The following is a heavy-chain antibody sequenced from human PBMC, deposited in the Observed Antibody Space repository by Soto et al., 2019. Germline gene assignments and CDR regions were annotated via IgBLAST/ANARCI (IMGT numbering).Heavy chain of an antibody. CDR2: IYPGDSDT. D-gene: IGHD3-22*01. CDR1: GYKPSTWHNFTSYW. CDR3: ASGLYYDSSDYFGAFDI. J-gene: IGHJ3*02. Sequence: PGESLKISCKGSGYKPSTWHNFTSYWIAWVRQMPGEGLEWMGIIYPGDSDTRYSPSFQGQVTISADKSINTVYLQWISLKASDTAMYYCASGLYYDSSDYFGAFDIWGQGTMVTVSS. V-gene: IGHV5-51*01.